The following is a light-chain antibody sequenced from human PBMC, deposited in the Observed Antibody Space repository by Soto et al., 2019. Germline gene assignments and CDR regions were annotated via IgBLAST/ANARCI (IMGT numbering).Light chain of an antibody. Sequence: HSALTQPASVSGSPGQSITISCTGTSKDVGGYNYVSWYQQHSGKAPKLMIYDVSNRPSGVSKRFSGSMSGNTASLTISGLQVEDEADYYCSSYTSSSLPVFGTGTKVTVL. CDR2: DVS. V-gene: IGLV2-14*01. CDR3: SSYTSSSLPV. J-gene: IGLJ1*01. CDR1: SKDVGGYNY.